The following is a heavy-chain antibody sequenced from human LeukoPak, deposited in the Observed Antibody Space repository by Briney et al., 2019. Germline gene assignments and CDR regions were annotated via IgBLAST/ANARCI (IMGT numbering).Heavy chain of an antibody. V-gene: IGHV1-2*06. J-gene: IGHJ6*02. D-gene: IGHD3-3*01. Sequence: ASVKVSCKASGYTFTGYYMHWVRQAPGQGLEWMGRINPNSGGTNYAQKFQGRVTLPRDTSISTAYMELSRLRSDDTAVYYCARDQWSGSGAYYYGMDVWGQGTTVTVSS. CDR3: ARDQWSGSGAYYYGMDV. CDR2: INPNSGGT. CDR1: GYTFTGYY.